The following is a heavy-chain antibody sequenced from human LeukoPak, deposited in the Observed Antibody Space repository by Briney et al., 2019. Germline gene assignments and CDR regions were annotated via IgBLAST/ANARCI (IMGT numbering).Heavy chain of an antibody. CDR2: ISYDGSNK. CDR1: GFTFSSYG. V-gene: IGHV3-30*18. Sequence: PGGSLRLSCAASGFTFSSYGMHWVRQAPGKGLEWVAVISYDGSNKYYADPVKGRFTISRDNSKNTLYLQMNSLRAEDTAVYYCAKDRGYCTNGVCRGMDVWGQGTTVTVSS. D-gene: IGHD2-8*01. J-gene: IGHJ6*02. CDR3: AKDRGYCTNGVCRGMDV.